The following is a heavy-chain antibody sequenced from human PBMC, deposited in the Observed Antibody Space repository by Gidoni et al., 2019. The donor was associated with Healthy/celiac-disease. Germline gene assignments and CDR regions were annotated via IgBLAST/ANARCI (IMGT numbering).Heavy chain of an antibody. J-gene: IGHJ4*02. CDR3: NRGAGEFDY. CDR2: ISGSGGST. V-gene: IGHV3-23*01. D-gene: IGHD6-19*01. Sequence: GVTFSRYAMSWFRQATGKGVEWVSAISGSGGSTYYADSVKGRFTISRDNYKNTLYLQMNSLRAEDTAVYYCNRGAGEFDYWGQGTLVTVSS. CDR1: GVTFSRYA.